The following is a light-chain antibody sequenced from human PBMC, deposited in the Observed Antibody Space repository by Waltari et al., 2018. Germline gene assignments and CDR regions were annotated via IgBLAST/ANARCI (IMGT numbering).Light chain of an antibody. CDR2: DAS. CDR1: QSVSSY. V-gene: IGKV3-11*01. CDR3: QQRSNWPHT. J-gene: IGKJ4*01. Sequence: EIVLTQSPATLSLSPGDRATLSCRASQSVSSYLAWYQQKPGQAPRLLINDASNRATGIPARFSGSGSGTDFTLTISSLEPEDFAVYYCQQRSNWPHTFGGGTKVEIK.